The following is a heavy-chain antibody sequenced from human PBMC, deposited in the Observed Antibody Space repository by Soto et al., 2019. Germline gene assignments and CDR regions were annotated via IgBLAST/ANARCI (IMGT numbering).Heavy chain of an antibody. CDR1: GYTFTSHG. CDR3: ARARYCASPSCYKHYYYGMDT. D-gene: IGHD2-2*02. V-gene: IGHV1-18*04. CDR2: ISTYNSRT. Sequence: QDQLVQSGAEVKKPGASVKISCEASGYTFTSHGISWVRQAPGQGLEWLGWISTYNSRTHYAQKVQGRVTITTSTSTSTAYLDLRSLTFDDTAVYYCARARYCASPSCYKHYYYGMDTWGQGTTVTVSS. J-gene: IGHJ6*02.